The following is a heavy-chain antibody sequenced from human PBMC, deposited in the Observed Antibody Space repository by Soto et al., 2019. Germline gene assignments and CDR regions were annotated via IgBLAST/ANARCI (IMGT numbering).Heavy chain of an antibody. CDR1: GFTFSSYW. J-gene: IGHJ6*03. Sequence: EVQLVESGGGLVQPGGSLRLSCAASGFTFSSYWMSWVRQAPGKGLEWVANIKQDGSEKYYVDSVKGRFTISRDNAKNSLYLQMNSLRAEDTAVYYCARERGSSSSDGYYYYMDVWGKGTMVTVSS. CDR2: IKQDGSEK. D-gene: IGHD6-6*01. CDR3: ARERGSSSSDGYYYYMDV. V-gene: IGHV3-7*01.